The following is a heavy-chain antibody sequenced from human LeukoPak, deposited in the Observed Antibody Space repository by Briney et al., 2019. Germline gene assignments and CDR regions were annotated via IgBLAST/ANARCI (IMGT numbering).Heavy chain of an antibody. CDR2: ISYSGNNY. J-gene: IGHJ4*02. D-gene: IGHD5-12*01. CDR1: GFTFSHYA. CDR3: ARGPPTSRSGAHFDY. V-gene: IGHV3-30*03. Sequence: GGSLRLSCAASGFTFSHYAMHWVRQAPGEGLQWVAFISYSGNNYYYADSVKGRFIISRDDSKNTLYVEMNSLRLDDTAIYYCARGPPTSRSGAHFDYWGQGSLVTVSP.